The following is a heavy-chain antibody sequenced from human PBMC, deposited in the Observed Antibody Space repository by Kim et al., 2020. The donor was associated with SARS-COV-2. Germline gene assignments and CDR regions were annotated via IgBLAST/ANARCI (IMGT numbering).Heavy chain of an antibody. CDR2: IYYSGST. CDR1: GGSISSYY. J-gene: IGHJ4*02. D-gene: IGHD2-8*01. Sequence: SETLSLTCTVSGGSISSYYWSWIRQPPGKGLEWIGYIYYSGSTNYNPSLKSRVTISVDTSKNQFSLKLSSVTAADTAVYYCARASNGWAPFDYWGQGTLVTVSS. V-gene: IGHV4-59*13. CDR3: ARASNGWAPFDY.